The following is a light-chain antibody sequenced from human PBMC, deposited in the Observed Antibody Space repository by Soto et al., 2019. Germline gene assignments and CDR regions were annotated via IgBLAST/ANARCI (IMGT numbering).Light chain of an antibody. V-gene: IGKV1-39*01. CDR1: QTISSY. CDR2: AAS. Sequence: DIQMTQSPSSLSASVGDRVTISCRASQTISSYLNWYQQKPCKAPKLLIFAASTLQSRVPSRFSGSGSGTDFTLTVSSLQPEDFGTYYCQQSHSTPWTFGQGTKEEIK. CDR3: QQSHSTPWT. J-gene: IGKJ1*01.